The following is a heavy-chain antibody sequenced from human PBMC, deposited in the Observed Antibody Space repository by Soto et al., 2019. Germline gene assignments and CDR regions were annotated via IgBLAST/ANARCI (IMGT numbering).Heavy chain of an antibody. CDR1: GFTFSSYA. CDR3: AKTKGSWDYYYYYGMDV. V-gene: IGHV3-23*01. Sequence: HPGGSLRLSCAASGFTFSSYAMSWVRQAPGKGLEWVSAISGSGGSTYYADSVKGRFTISRDNSKNTLYLQMNSLRAEDTAVYYCAKTKGSWDYYYYYGMDVWGKGTTVTVSS. CDR2: ISGSGGST. D-gene: IGHD6-13*01. J-gene: IGHJ6*04.